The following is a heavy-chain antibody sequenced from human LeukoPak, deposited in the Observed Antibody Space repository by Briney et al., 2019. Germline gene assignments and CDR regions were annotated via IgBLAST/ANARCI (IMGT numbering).Heavy chain of an antibody. CDR1: GFTFTIYA. D-gene: IGHD3-3*01. CDR3: ATALRFLEWYPY. V-gene: IGHV3-23*01. J-gene: IGHJ4*02. Sequence: GGSLRLSCAVSGFTFTIYAMTWVRQAPGKGLEWVSSISGSGGKTDYADSVKGRFTISRDNSKNTLYLQMNSLRAEDTAVYYCATALRFLEWYPYWGQGTLVTVSS. CDR2: ISGSGGKT.